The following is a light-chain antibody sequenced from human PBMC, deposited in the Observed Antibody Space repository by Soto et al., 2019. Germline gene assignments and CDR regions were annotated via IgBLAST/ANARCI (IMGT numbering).Light chain of an antibody. V-gene: IGLV2-11*01. CDR3: CSYAGGYTHAV. CDR1: SSDVGTYNY. CDR2: DVS. J-gene: IGLJ2*01. Sequence: QSVLTQPRSVSGPPGQSVSISCSGTSSDVGTYNYVSWYQQHPGKAPKLMIYDVSKRPSRVPDRFSGSKSGNTASLTISGLQAEDEADYYCCSYAGGYTHAVFGGGTKVTVL.